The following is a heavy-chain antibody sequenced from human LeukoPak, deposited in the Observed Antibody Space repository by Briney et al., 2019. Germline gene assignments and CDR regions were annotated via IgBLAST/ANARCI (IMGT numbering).Heavy chain of an antibody. Sequence: GGSLRLSCAASGFGFDSFYMGWIRQAPGKGLDYIALISASGAVPYYAESVKGRFTISRDNAKNSVSLQMNSLSADDTAVYYCARSLIVASEDYWGQGTLVTVSS. J-gene: IGHJ4*02. CDR1: GFGFDSFY. D-gene: IGHD3-22*01. V-gene: IGHV3-11*04. CDR3: ARSLIVASEDY. CDR2: ISASGAVP.